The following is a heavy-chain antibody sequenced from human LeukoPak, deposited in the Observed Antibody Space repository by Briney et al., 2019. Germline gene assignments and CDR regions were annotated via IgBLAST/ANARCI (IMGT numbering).Heavy chain of an antibody. CDR1: GFTFYDFT. Sequence: PGVSVTLPCAASGFTFYDFTMHWLPQARGGGLVGVSHFRWDGGSTHYADSVKGRFTISRDNSKNSLYLQMNSLRTEDTALYFCAKDTATYDFWSGRDYWGQGTLVTVSS. CDR2: FRWDGGST. V-gene: IGHV3-43*01. J-gene: IGHJ4*02. D-gene: IGHD3-3*01. CDR3: AKDTATYDFWSGRDY.